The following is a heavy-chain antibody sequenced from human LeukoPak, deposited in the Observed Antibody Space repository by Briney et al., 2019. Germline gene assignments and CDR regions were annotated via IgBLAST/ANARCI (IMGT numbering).Heavy chain of an antibody. CDR1: GFSLSTSGVG. D-gene: IGHD3-10*01. V-gene: IGHV2-5*01. J-gene: IGHJ6*03. CDR3: ARWTLIRGDDFYYMDV. CDR2: IYWNDYK. Sequence: SGPTLVNPTQTLTPTCTFSGFSLSTSGVGVGWIRQPPGKALEWLALIYWNDYKRYSPSLKSRLTITKDTSKNQVVLTMTNMDPVDTATYYCARWTLIRGDDFYYMDVWGKGTTVTVSS.